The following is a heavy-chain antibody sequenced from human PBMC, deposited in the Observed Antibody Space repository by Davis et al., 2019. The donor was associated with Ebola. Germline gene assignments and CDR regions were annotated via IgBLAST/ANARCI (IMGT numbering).Heavy chain of an antibody. CDR1: GYTLTELS. CDR2: FDPEDGET. J-gene: IGHJ6*02. D-gene: IGHD3-3*01. Sequence: ASVKVSCKVSGYTLTELSMHWVRQAPGKGLEWMGGFDPEDGETIYAQKFQGRVTMTEDTSTDTAYMELSSLRSEDTAVYYCATTGPKNYDFWSGYYPYYCYGMDVWGQGTTVTVSS. CDR3: ATTGPKNYDFWSGYYPYYCYGMDV. V-gene: IGHV1-24*01.